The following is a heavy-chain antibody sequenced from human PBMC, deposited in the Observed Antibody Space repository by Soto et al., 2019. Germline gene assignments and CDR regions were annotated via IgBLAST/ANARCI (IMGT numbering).Heavy chain of an antibody. V-gene: IGHV4-4*07. CDR2: IYSSGSA. J-gene: IGHJ4*02. CDR1: RASIYTYS. CDR3: ATIVGANDY. Sequence: SETLSLTCTVSRASIYTYSWTWIRQPAGKGLQWIGHIYSSGSANYSPSLKSRVSMSVDSSKNQISLKLSSVTAADTAVYYCATIVGANDYWCQGTLVTVYS. D-gene: IGHD1-26*01.